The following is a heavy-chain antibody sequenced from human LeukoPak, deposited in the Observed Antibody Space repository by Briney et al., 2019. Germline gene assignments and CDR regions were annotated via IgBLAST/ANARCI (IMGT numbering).Heavy chain of an antibody. CDR3: ARLYSRSWYSAFDI. CDR2: ISSSSSYI. V-gene: IGHV3-21*01. CDR1: GFTFSSYS. J-gene: IGHJ3*02. D-gene: IGHD6-13*01. Sequence: GGSLRLSCAASGFTFSSYSMKWVRQAPGKGLEWVSSISSSSSYIYYADSVKGRFTISRDNAKNSLYLQMNSLRGEDTAVYYCARLYSRSWYSAFDIWGQGTMVTVSS.